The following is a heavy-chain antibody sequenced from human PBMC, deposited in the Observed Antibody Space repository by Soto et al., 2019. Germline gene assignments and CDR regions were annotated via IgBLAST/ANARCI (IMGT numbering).Heavy chain of an antibody. J-gene: IGHJ4*02. CDR3: ARGWLLFDY. CDR1: GGSISSSSYY. Sequence: SETLSLTCTVSGGSISSSSYYWGWVRQPPGKGLEWLGSIYDDGSTYYNPSVNGRVSLSVDTSRDQFSLNLDSVTAADTAVYYCARGWLLFDYWGQGTVVTVSS. CDR2: IYDDGST. V-gene: IGHV4-39*01. D-gene: IGHD5-12*01.